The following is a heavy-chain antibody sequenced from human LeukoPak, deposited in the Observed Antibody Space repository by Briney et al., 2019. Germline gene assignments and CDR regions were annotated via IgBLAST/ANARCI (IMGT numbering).Heavy chain of an antibody. CDR1: GYTFTSNY. Sequence: ASVKVSCKASGYTFTSNYMLWVRQAPGQGLEWTGIINPSGGSTSYAQKFQGRVTMTRDTSTSTVYMELSSLRSEDTAVYYCARVGGNYPIDWGQGSLVTVSS. CDR2: INPSGGST. D-gene: IGHD1-26*01. CDR3: ARVGGNYPID. J-gene: IGHJ4*02. V-gene: IGHV1-46*01.